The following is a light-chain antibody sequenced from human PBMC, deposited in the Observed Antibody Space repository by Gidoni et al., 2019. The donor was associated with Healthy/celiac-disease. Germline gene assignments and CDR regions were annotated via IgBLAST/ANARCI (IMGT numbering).Light chain of an antibody. Sequence: SYELTQPPSVSVSPGQTASIICSGDKLGDKYACWYQQKPSQPPVLVIYQDSKRPSGIPERFSGSNSGNTATLTISGTQAMDEADYYCQAWDSSSVVFGGGTKLTVL. CDR1: KLGDKY. V-gene: IGLV3-1*01. CDR3: QAWDSSSVV. J-gene: IGLJ2*01. CDR2: QDS.